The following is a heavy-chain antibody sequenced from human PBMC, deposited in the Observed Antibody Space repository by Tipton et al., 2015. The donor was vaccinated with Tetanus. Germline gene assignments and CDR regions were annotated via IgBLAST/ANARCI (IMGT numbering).Heavy chain of an antibody. Sequence: GSLRLSCVASGFTFSDYYMTWIRQAPGKGLEWVSHIGKSGGFINYADSVKGRFTISRDNSKNTLSLQLNSLRADDTAIYYCAKEALGVLNLWGKGTTVIVSS. CDR2: IGKSGGFI. CDR1: GFTFSDYY. V-gene: IGHV3-11*05. J-gene: IGHJ6*04. D-gene: IGHD1-14*01. CDR3: AKEALGVLNL.